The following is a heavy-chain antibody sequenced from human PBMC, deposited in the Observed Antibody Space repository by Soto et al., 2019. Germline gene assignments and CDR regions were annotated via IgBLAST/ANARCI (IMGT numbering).Heavy chain of an antibody. CDR3: AREAMVRGVFSAFDI. J-gene: IGHJ3*02. D-gene: IGHD3-10*01. CDR2: INPSSGGT. CDR1: GYTFNTYD. Sequence: ASVKVSCKASGYTFNTYDMHWVRQAPGQRLEWMGWINPSSGGTNYAQKFQGWVTMTRDTSISTAYMELSRLRSDDTAVYYCAREAMVRGVFSAFDIWGQGTMVTVSS. V-gene: IGHV1-2*04.